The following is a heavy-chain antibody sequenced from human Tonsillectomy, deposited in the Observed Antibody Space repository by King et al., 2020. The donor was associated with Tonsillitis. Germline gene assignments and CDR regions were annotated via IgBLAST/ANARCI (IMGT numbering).Heavy chain of an antibody. J-gene: IGHJ4*02. CDR1: GGSISSSSYY. CDR2: IYYSGST. Sequence: QLQESGPGLVKPSETLSLTCTVSGGSISSSSYYWGWIRQPPGKGLEWIGSIYYSGSTYYNPSRKSRVTISVDTSKNQFSLKLSSVTAADTAVYYCARHEGSGNYDSSGYYYWGQGTLVTVSS. CDR3: ARHEGSGNYDSSGYYY. D-gene: IGHD3-22*01. V-gene: IGHV4-39*01.